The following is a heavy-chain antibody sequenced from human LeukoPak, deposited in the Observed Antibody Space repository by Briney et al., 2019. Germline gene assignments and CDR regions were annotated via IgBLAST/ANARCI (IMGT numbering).Heavy chain of an antibody. CDR1: GGSISSYY. CDR2: IYYSGST. CDR3: AREYQLAFDY. J-gene: IGHJ4*02. V-gene: IGHV4-59*01. D-gene: IGHD2-2*01. Sequence: SETLSLTCTVSGGSISSYYWSWIRQPPGKGLEWIGYIYYSGSTNYNPSLKSRVTISVDTSKNQFSLKLSTVTAADTAVYYCAREYQLAFDYWGQGTLVTVSS.